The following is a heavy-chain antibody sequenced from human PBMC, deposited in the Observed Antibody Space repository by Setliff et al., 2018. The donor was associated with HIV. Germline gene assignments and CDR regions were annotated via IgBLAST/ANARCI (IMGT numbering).Heavy chain of an antibody. J-gene: IGHJ6*03. CDR1: GFTFSDYY. CDR2: VKQDGTET. CDR3: ARGYSSSWHNDYHYYMDV. V-gene: IGHV3-7*01. Sequence: PGGSLRLSCAGSGSGGSGFTFSDYYMSWVRQAPGKGLESVANVKQDGTETLYVDSVKGRFTVSRDNAEHSLYLQMDSLRADDTAVYYCARGYSSSWHNDYHYYMDVWGKGTTVTVSS. D-gene: IGHD6-13*01.